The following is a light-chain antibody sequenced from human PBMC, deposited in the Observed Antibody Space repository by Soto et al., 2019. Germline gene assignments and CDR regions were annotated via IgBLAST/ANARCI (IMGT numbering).Light chain of an antibody. CDR2: RTS. J-gene: IGLJ1*01. V-gene: IGLV7-43*01. CDR3: LLYYGGAFV. CDR1: TGAVTSGYY. Sequence: QTVVTQEPSLTVSPGGTVTLTCASSTGAVTSGYYPSWFQQKPGQAPRTLMYRTSDKHSWTPARFSGSLLGGKAALTLSGVQPEDEAEYYCLLYYGGAFVFGTGTKLTVL.